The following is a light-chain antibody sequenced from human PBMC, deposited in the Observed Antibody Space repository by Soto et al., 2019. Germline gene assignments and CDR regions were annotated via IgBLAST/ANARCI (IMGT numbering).Light chain of an antibody. J-gene: IGLJ3*02. CDR2: ANS. V-gene: IGLV1-40*01. Sequence: QPVLTQPPPVSGAPGQRVTISCTGSSSDIGGGYDEHWYQQLPGTAPKLLIYANSNRPSGVPDRFSGANSGTSASLATTGLQAEDEADYYCQSYDSSLSGWVFGGGTKLTVL. CDR3: QSYDSSLSGWV. CDR1: SSDIGGGYD.